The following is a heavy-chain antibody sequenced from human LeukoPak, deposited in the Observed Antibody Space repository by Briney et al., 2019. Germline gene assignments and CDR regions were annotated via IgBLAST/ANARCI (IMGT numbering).Heavy chain of an antibody. Sequence: GASVKVSCKASGYTFTSYDINWVRQATGQGLEWMGWMNPNSGNTGYAQKFQGRVTMTRNTSISTAYMELSSLRSEDTAVYYCARGRSYSGDLGYWYFDLWGRGTLVTVSS. CDR3: ARGRSYSGDLGYWYFDL. CDR1: GYTFTSYD. D-gene: IGHD1-26*01. J-gene: IGHJ2*01. CDR2: MNPNSGNT. V-gene: IGHV1-8*01.